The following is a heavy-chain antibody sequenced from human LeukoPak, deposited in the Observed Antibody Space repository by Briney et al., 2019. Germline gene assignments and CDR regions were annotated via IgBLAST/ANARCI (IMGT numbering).Heavy chain of an antibody. Sequence: SETLSLTCTVSGGSISSYYWSWIRQPAGKGLEWIGRIYTGGSTNYNPSLKSRVTMSVDTSKNQFSLKLSSVTAADTAVYYCARDPIAVAFFDYWGQGTLVTVSS. CDR3: ARDPIAVAFFDY. CDR2: IYTGGST. V-gene: IGHV4-4*07. J-gene: IGHJ4*02. D-gene: IGHD6-19*01. CDR1: GGSISSYY.